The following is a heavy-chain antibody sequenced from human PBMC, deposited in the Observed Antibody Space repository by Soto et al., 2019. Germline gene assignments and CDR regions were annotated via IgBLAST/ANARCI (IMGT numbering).Heavy chain of an antibody. J-gene: IGHJ4*02. CDR1: GGSFSGYY. V-gene: IGHV4-34*01. Sequence: SETLSLTCAVYGGSFSGYYWSWIRQPPGKGLEWIGEINHSGSTNYNPSLKSRVTISVDTSKNQFSLKLSSVTAADTAVYYCARGRAYSGPYYFDYWGQGTLVTVSS. CDR2: INHSGST. D-gene: IGHD2-21*01. CDR3: ARGRAYSGPYYFDY.